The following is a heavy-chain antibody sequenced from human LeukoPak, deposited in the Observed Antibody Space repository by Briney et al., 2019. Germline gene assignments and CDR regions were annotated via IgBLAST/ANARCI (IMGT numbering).Heavy chain of an antibody. Sequence: SETLSLTCTVSGGSISSSSYYWGWIRQPPGKGLEWIGSIYYSGSTYYNPSLKSRVTISVDTSKNQFSLKLSSVTAADTAVYYCARQRRGGYCSGGSCYPYFDYWGQGTLVTVSS. V-gene: IGHV4-39*01. CDR1: GGSISSSSYY. D-gene: IGHD2-15*01. CDR2: IYYSGST. J-gene: IGHJ4*02. CDR3: ARQRRGGYCSGGSCYPYFDY.